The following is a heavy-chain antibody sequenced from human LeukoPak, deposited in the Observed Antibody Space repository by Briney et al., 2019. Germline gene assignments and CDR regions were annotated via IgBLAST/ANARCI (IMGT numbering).Heavy chain of an antibody. J-gene: IGHJ4*02. V-gene: IGHV3-9*01. CDR2: ISWNSGSI. CDR3: AKEMATTPCFDY. D-gene: IGHD5-24*01. CDR1: GFTFDDYA. Sequence: GGSLRLPCAASGFTFDDYAMHWVRQAPGKGLEWVSGISWNSGSIGYADSVKGRFTISRDNAKNSLYLQMNSLRAEDTALYYCAKEMATTPCFDYWGQGTLVTVSS.